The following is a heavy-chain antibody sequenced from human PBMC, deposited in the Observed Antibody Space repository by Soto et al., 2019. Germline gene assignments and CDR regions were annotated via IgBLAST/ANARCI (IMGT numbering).Heavy chain of an antibody. Sequence: PSETLSLTCTVSGGSISSGGYYWSWIRQHPGKGLEWIGYIYYIGSIYYNPSLKSRVTISVDTSKNQFSLKLSSVTAADTAVYYCARGRKVRGIYYYYYGMDVWGQGTTVTVSS. CDR3: ARGRKVRGIYYYYYGMDV. CDR1: GGSISSGGYY. CDR2: IYYIGSI. J-gene: IGHJ6*02. D-gene: IGHD3-10*01. V-gene: IGHV4-31*03.